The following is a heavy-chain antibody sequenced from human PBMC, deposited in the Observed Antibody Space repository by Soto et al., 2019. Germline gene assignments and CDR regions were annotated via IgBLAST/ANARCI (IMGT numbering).Heavy chain of an antibody. J-gene: IGHJ4*02. D-gene: IGHD6-19*01. CDR2: INGGSTP. Sequence: ETLRLSCAASGFTFNSYAMNWVRQAPGKGLEWVTTINGGSTPYYADSVKGRFTISRDNSKNTLYLQMNSLRSEDTAVYYCAREREYSSGPNLPDYWGQGTLVTVSS. CDR3: AREREYSSGPNLPDY. CDR1: GFTFNSYA. V-gene: IGHV3-23*01.